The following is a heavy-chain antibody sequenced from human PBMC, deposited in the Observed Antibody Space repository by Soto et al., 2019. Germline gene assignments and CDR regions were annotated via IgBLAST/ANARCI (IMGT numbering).Heavy chain of an antibody. CDR2: ISKSGSDI. CDR3: ARDSVGYGDYVGYFDY. CDR1: EFSFSDYW. J-gene: IGHJ4*02. V-gene: IGHV3-21*04. Sequence: PGGSLRLSCAASEFSFSDYWMAWVRQAPGKGLEWVATISKSGSDIYYGDSVKGRFTISRNNAKNSLYLQMNSLRAEDTAVYYCARDSVGYGDYVGYFDYWGQGTLVTVSS. D-gene: IGHD4-17*01.